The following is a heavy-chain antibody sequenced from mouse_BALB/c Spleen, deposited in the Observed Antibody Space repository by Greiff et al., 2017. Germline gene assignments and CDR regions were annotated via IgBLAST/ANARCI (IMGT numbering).Heavy chain of an antibody. CDR1: GFTFSSFG. D-gene: IGHD1-1*01. CDR2: ISSGSSTI. Sequence: EVKLVESGGGLVQPGGSRKLSCAASGFTFSSFGMHWVRQAPEKGLEWVAYISSGSSTIYYADTVKGRFTISRDNPKNTLFLQMTSLRSEDTAMYYCARSYYYGSSLLYAMDYWGQGTSVTVSS. V-gene: IGHV5-17*02. CDR3: ARSYYYGSSLLYAMDY. J-gene: IGHJ4*01.